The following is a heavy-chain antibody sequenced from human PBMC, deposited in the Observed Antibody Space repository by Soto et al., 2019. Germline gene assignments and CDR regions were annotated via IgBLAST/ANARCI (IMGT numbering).Heavy chain of an antibody. D-gene: IGHD5-18*01. V-gene: IGHV4-34*01. J-gene: IGHJ6*02. CDR3: ASGPGYSYGYSVYYYYYGVDV. CDR1: GESLSGFC. CDR2: IDHSGKS. Sequence: NPSETLSLTCDVDGESLSGFCWTWIRQPPGKSLEWIGEIDHSGKSSYSPSLESRVTISLDMPNNQLSLKLSSVTAADTAVYYCASGPGYSYGYSVYYYYYGVDVWGQGTTVTVSS.